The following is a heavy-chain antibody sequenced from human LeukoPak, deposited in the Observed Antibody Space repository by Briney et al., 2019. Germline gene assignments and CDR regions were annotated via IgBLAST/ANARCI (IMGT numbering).Heavy chain of an antibody. V-gene: IGHV4-4*07. J-gene: IGHJ3*02. Sequence: SETLSLTCTVSGVSISSYYWSWIRQPAGKGLEWIGRIYTSGSTNYNPSLKSRVTMSVDTSKNQFSLKLSSVTAADMAVYYCARGGGEWLLAYEAFDIWGQGTMVTVSS. CDR1: GVSISSYY. CDR2: IYTSGST. D-gene: IGHD3-3*01. CDR3: ARGGGEWLLAYEAFDI.